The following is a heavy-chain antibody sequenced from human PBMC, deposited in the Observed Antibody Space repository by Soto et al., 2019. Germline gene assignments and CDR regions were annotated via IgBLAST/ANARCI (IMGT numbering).Heavy chain of an antibody. CDR3: AGVGGVDGYNYFNY. V-gene: IGHV4-59*01. Sequence: SETLSLTCTVSSGSISRYYWNWIRQPPGKGPEWIGYIYYSGRTKYNPSLKSRVSISVDTSKNQFSLKLSSVTAADTALYFCAGVGGVDGYNYFNYWGQGTQVTVSS. CDR1: SGSISRYY. J-gene: IGHJ4*02. CDR2: IYYSGRT. D-gene: IGHD2-8*02.